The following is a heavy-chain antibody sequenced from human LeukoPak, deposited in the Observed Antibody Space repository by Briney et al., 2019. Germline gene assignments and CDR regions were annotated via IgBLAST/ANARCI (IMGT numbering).Heavy chain of an antibody. Sequence: GGSLRLSCAVSRLTFSNNNMNWVRQAPGKGLEWVSYISSSSGTTFYADSVKGRFTISRDNAKNSLYLQMNSLRADDTAVYYCAKTHFYDTSLRGYYFDNWGQGTLVTVSS. V-gene: IGHV3-48*01. CDR2: ISSSSGTT. D-gene: IGHD5/OR15-5a*01. CDR1: RLTFSNNN. J-gene: IGHJ4*02. CDR3: AKTHFYDTSLRGYYFDN.